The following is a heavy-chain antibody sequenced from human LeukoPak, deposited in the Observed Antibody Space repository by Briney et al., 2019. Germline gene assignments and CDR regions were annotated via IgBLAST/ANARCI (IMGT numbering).Heavy chain of an antibody. Sequence: GGSLRLSCAASGFSFSTYAMHWVRRAPGKGLEWASVVTSSGESAYYADSVKGRFTMSRDNSKNIVTLQMNSLWAEDTAVYYCAKGAPTVAAGSDLWGQGTLVLVSA. J-gene: IGHJ5*02. CDR1: GFSFSTYA. D-gene: IGHD6-13*01. V-gene: IGHV3-23*01. CDR3: AKGAPTVAAGSDL. CDR2: VTSSGESA.